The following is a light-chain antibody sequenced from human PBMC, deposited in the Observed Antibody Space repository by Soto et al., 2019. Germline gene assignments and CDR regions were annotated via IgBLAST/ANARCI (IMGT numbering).Light chain of an antibody. Sequence: SCELTQPPSVSVSPGQTASITCSGDKLGDKYAFWYQQKPGQSPVLVIYEDKKRPSGIPERFSGSNSGDTATLTISGTQAMDEADYYCQAWDTSTVVFGVGTKLTVL. CDR2: EDK. CDR1: KLGDKY. J-gene: IGLJ2*01. CDR3: QAWDTSTVV. V-gene: IGLV3-1*01.